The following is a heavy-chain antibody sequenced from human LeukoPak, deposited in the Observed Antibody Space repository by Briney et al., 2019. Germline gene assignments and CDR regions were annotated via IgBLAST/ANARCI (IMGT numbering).Heavy chain of an antibody. CDR2: ITSSSSYT. J-gene: IGHJ4*02. Sequence: GGSLRLSCAASGFSFSSYNMNWVRLAPGKGLEWVSSITSSSSYTFYADSVKGRFTISRDNAKNSLYLQMNSLRAEDTAVYYCARDAVWGYYDSSGYYPLDYWGQGTLVTVSS. V-gene: IGHV3-21*01. D-gene: IGHD3-22*01. CDR3: ARDAVWGYYDSSGYYPLDY. CDR1: GFSFSSYN.